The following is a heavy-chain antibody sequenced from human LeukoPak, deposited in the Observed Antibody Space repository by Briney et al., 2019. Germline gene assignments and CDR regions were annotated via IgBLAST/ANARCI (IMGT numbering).Heavy chain of an antibody. D-gene: IGHD3-22*01. CDR2: INPNSGGT. V-gene: IGHV1-2*06. J-gene: IGHJ4*02. Sequence: GASVKVSCKASGYTFTGYYMHWVRQAPGQGLEWMGRINPNSGGTNYAQKFQGRVTMTRDTSISAAYVELSRLRSDDTAVYYCARDDYSSGYYLDYWGQGTLVTVSS. CDR1: GYTFTGYY. CDR3: ARDDYSSGYYLDY.